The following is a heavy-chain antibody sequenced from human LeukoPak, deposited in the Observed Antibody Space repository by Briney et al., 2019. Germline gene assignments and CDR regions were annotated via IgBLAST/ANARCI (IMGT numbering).Heavy chain of an antibody. CDR2: IYYSERT. D-gene: IGHD6-19*01. V-gene: IGHV4-39*01. CDR1: GGSISSSSYY. J-gene: IGHJ4*02. Sequence: SETLSLTCTVSGGSISSSSYYWGRIRQPPGKGREWIGSIYYSERTYYNPSLKSRVTISVDTSKNQLYLKLSSVAAADKAVYYCSRRSIAVAGTWFDYWGQGTLVTVSS. CDR3: SRRSIAVAGTWFDY.